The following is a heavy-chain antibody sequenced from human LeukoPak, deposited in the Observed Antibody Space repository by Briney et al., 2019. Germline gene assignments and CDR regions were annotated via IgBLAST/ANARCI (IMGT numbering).Heavy chain of an antibody. CDR1: GFTFSSYG. D-gene: IGHD2/OR15-2a*01. V-gene: IGHV3-30*02. Sequence: PGGSLRLSCAASGFTFSSYGMHWVRQAPGKGLEWVAVIRYDGSNKYYADSVKGRFTISRDNSKNTLYLQMNSLRAEDTAVYYCAKDLVTSQNWFDPWGQGTLVTVSS. J-gene: IGHJ5*02. CDR2: IRYDGSNK. CDR3: AKDLVTSQNWFDP.